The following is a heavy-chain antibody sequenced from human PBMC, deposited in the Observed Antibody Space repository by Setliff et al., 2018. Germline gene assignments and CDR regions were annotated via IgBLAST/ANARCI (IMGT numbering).Heavy chain of an antibody. CDR1: GGSFSGYY. Sequence: SEILSLTCAVYGGSFSGYYWSWIRQPPGKRLEWIGEIIHSGSTNYNPSLKSRVTMSIDTSKNQFSLKLNSVTAADMAVYYCAREQWLDPPGYYYMDVWAKGTTVTV. J-gene: IGHJ6*03. V-gene: IGHV4-34*12. D-gene: IGHD6-19*01. CDR3: AREQWLDPPGYYYMDV. CDR2: IIHSGST.